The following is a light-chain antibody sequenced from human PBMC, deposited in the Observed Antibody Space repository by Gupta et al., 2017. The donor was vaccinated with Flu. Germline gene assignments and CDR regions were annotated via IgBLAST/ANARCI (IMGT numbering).Light chain of an antibody. CDR2: KAS. Sequence: DIQLTQSPSPLSASVGDRVTITCRASQSISSWLAWYQQKPGKAPKLLTYKASSLESGVPSRFSGSGSETKFTLTISSLQPDDLATYYCQHYNDYSGTFGQGTKVEIK. J-gene: IGKJ1*01. CDR1: QSISSW. CDR3: QHYNDYSGT. V-gene: IGKV1-5*03.